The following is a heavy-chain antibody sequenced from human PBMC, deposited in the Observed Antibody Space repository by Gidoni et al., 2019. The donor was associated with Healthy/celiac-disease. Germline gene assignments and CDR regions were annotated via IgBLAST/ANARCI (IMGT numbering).Heavy chain of an antibody. Sequence: QVQLVESGGGVVQPGRSLRLSCAASGFTFSSYGMHWVRQAPGKGLEWVAVISYDGSNKYYADSVKGRFTISRDNSKNTLYLQMNSLRAEDTAVYYCAKEDNRGYYDSSGYYQTDYYGMDVWGQGTTVTVSS. V-gene: IGHV3-30*18. D-gene: IGHD3-22*01. J-gene: IGHJ6*02. CDR1: GFTFSSYG. CDR3: AKEDNRGYYDSSGYYQTDYYGMDV. CDR2: ISYDGSNK.